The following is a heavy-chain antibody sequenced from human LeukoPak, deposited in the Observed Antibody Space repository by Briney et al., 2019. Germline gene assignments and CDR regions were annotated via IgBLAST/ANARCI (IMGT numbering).Heavy chain of an antibody. D-gene: IGHD3-9*01. J-gene: IGHJ3*02. Sequence: SETLSLTCTVSGGSISSYYWSWIRQPAGKGLEWIGRIYTSGSTNYNPSLKSRVTMSVDTSKNQFSLKLSSVTAADTAVYYCATYYDILTGPDAFDIWGQGTMVTVSS. CDR2: IYTSGST. CDR3: ATYYDILTGPDAFDI. V-gene: IGHV4-4*07. CDR1: GGSISSYY.